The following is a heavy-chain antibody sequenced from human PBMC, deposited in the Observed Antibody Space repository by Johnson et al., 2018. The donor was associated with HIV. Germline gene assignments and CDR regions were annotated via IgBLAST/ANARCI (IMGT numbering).Heavy chain of an antibody. CDR1: GFTVGTKY. CDR2: IYSGGST. Sequence: MQLVESGGGLVQPGGSLRLSCVASGFTVGTKYMSWIRQAPGKGLEWVSVIYSGGSTYYADSVKGRFTISRDNSKNTVYLQMNSLRGEDTAVYYCAKDLDSSSWGAFDIWGQGTMVTVSS. J-gene: IGHJ3*02. V-gene: IGHV3-66*01. CDR3: AKDLDSSSWGAFDI. D-gene: IGHD6-6*01.